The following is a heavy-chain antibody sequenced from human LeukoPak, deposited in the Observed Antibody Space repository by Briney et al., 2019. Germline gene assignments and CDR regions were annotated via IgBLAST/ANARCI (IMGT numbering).Heavy chain of an antibody. CDR3: ARDLGYSYGYLDYFDY. Sequence: SQTLSLTCTVSGGSISSGSYYWSWIRQPAGKGLEWIGRIYTSGSTNYNPSLKSRVTISVDTSKNQFSLKLSSVTAADTAVYYCARDLGYSYGYLDYFDYWGQGTLVTVPS. J-gene: IGHJ4*02. V-gene: IGHV4-61*02. CDR2: IYTSGST. D-gene: IGHD5-18*01. CDR1: GGSISSGSYY.